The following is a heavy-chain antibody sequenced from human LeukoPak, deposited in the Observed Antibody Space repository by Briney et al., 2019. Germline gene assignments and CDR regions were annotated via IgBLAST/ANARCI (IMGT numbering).Heavy chain of an antibody. Sequence: GGSLRLSCAASGFTFSSYEMNWVRQAPGKGLEWVSYISSSGSTIYYADSVKGRFTISRDNSKNTLYLQMNSLRAEDTAVYYCAKDISSGWYRGADYWGQGTLVTVSS. CDR1: GFTFSSYE. CDR3: AKDISSGWYRGADY. CDR2: ISSSGSTI. J-gene: IGHJ4*02. V-gene: IGHV3-48*03. D-gene: IGHD6-19*01.